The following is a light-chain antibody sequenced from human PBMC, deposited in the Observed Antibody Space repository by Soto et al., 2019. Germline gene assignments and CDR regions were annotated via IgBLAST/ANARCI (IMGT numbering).Light chain of an antibody. J-gene: IGKJ1*01. CDR3: QQYGGPVPWT. CDR1: QTISRNY. CDR2: GAS. Sequence: EVVLTQSPGTLSLSPGERATVSCGASQTISRNYLAWYQKKPGQAPRLLIYGASTRATGIPDRFTGSGSGTDFTLTIARLEPEDFAVYYCQQYGGPVPWTFGQGTKVEV. V-gene: IGKV3-20*01.